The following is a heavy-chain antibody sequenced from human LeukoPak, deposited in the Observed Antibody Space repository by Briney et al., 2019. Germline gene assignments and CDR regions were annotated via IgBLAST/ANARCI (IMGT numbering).Heavy chain of an antibody. V-gene: IGHV4-39*01. CDR3: ARRVSYRNCFDP. CDR1: GGSISNYY. Sequence: SETLSLTCTVSGGSISNYYWGWIRQPPGKGLEWIGSIYYSGSTYYTPSLKSRVTISVDTSKNQFSLKLSSVTAADTAVYYCARRVSYRNCFDPWGQGTLVTVSS. J-gene: IGHJ5*02. D-gene: IGHD1-26*01. CDR2: IYYSGST.